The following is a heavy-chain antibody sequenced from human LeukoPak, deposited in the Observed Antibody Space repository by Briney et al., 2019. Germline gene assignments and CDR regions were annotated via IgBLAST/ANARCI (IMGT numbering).Heavy chain of an antibody. V-gene: IGHV4-4*07. D-gene: IGHD2/OR15-2a*01. CDR1: GGSISRYY. J-gene: IGHJ4*02. Sequence: SETLSLTCTVSGGSISRYYWSWIRQPAGKGLEWIGRIYTSGSTNYNPSLKSRVTISVDTSKNQFSLKLSSVTAADTAVYYCARDLLTEGSFDYWGQGTLVTVSS. CDR2: IYTSGST. CDR3: ARDLLTEGSFDY.